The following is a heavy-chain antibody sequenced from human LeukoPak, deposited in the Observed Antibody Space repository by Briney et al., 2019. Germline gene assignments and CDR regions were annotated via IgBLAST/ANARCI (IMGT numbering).Heavy chain of an antibody. J-gene: IGHJ3*02. CDR1: GGFFSGYY. Sequence: SETLSLTRAVYGGFFSGYYWSWIRQPPGKGLECIGEINHSGSTNYNPSLKSRVTISVDTSKYKFSLKLSSVTAADTAVYYCARGMRYCSSTSCYLRRDDAFDIWGQGTMVTVSS. V-gene: IGHV4-34*01. D-gene: IGHD2-2*01. CDR2: INHSGST. CDR3: ARGMRYCSSTSCYLRRDDAFDI.